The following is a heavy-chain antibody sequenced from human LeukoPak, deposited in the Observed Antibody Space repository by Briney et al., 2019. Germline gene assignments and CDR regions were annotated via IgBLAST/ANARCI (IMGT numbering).Heavy chain of an antibody. J-gene: IGHJ6*02. V-gene: IGHV4-39*07. CDR1: GGSISSSSYY. Sequence: PSETLSLTCTVSGGSISSSSYYWGWIRQPPGKGLEWIGSIYYSGSTNCNPSLKSRVTISVDTSKNQFSLNLSSVTAADTAIYYCARDAGYLGSNYGMDVWGQGTTVTVSS. CDR2: IYYSGST. CDR3: ARDAGYLGSNYGMDV. D-gene: IGHD3-22*01.